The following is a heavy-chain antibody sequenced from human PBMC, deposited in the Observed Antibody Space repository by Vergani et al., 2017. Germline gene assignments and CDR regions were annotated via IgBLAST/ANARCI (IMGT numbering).Heavy chain of an antibody. CDR3: ARDPMVRGVKGAYYFDY. V-gene: IGHV3-30-3*01. CDR1: GFTFSSYA. Sequence: VQLVESGGGVVQPGRSLRLSCAASGFTFSSYAMHWVRQAPGKGLEWVAVISYDGSNKYYADSVKGRFTISRDNSKNTLYLQMNSLRAEDTAVYYCARDPMVRGVKGAYYFDYWGQGTLVTVSS. J-gene: IGHJ4*02. CDR2: ISYDGSNK. D-gene: IGHD3-10*01.